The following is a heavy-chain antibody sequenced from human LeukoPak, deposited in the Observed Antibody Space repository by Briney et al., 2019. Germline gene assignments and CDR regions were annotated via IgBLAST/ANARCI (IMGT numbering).Heavy chain of an antibody. J-gene: IGHJ6*03. CDR2: IYYSGST. Sequence: SETLSLTCTVSGGSISSYYWGWIRQPPGKGLEWIGSIYYSGSTYYNPSLKSRVTISVDTSKNQFSLKLSSVTAADTAVYYCARKGSGYYYYYYMDVWGKGTTVTVSS. CDR3: ARKGSGYYYYYYMDV. V-gene: IGHV4-39*01. D-gene: IGHD3-10*01. CDR1: GGSISSYY.